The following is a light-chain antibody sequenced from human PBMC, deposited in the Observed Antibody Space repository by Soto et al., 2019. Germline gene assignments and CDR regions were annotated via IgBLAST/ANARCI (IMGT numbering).Light chain of an antibody. CDR1: NSDVGGYDF. V-gene: IGLV2-14*01. CDR2: GVK. Sequence: QSVLTQPAAVSGSPGQSITIYCTGANSDVGGYDFVSWYQQHPGKAPKLMIYGVKNRPSGVSTRFSGSKSGNTASLTISGLQAEDEADYFCSSYTSSSTVIFGGGTKLTVL. CDR3: SSYTSSSTVI. J-gene: IGLJ2*01.